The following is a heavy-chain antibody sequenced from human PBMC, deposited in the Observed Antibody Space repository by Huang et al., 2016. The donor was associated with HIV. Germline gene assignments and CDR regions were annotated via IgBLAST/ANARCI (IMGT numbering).Heavy chain of an antibody. CDR1: GGSIKSRNSY. CDR2: IYYSGSP. J-gene: IGHJ4*02. D-gene: IGHD3-22*01. Sequence: QLQLQESGPGLVKPSDTLSLNCTISGGSIKSRNSYWGWVRQAPGKGLEWIGDIYYSGSPYYNPSRRSRVSLSVDTSKNQVTLKVNAVIAADTAVYYCARRQGSGYYFYFDYWGRGIPVTVSA. V-gene: IGHV4-39*01. CDR3: ARRQGSGYYFYFDY.